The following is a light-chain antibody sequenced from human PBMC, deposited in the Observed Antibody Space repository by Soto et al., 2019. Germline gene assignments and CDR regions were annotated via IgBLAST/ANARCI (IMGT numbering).Light chain of an antibody. V-gene: IGKV1-5*01. CDR1: QSIDNL. J-gene: IGKJ4*01. Sequence: DVPLAPSPSTLSASLGGRVTITCRASQSIDNLSARYQQKPGKTPKFLIYVVYTGGSGVSSRFSGSGSGREFPLTISSAQTEDFATYICEKCVSYPLTLGGGPKGDI. CDR3: EKCVSYPLT. CDR2: VVY.